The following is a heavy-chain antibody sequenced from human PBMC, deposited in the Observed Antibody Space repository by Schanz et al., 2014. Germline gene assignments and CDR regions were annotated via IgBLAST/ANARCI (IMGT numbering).Heavy chain of an antibody. Sequence: QVQLVQSGAEVKKPGASVRVSCKASGYSFTDYAIHWVRQAPGQGLEWMGWISGYNGDTNYAPKFQVRVTMTTDTSTGITSLELRNLKSDDTAVYYCARDRVSFVRGPLGVDWGQGTQVIVSS. CDR2: ISGYNGDT. CDR3: ARDRVSFVRGPLGVD. V-gene: IGHV1-18*01. J-gene: IGHJ4*02. D-gene: IGHD3-10*01. CDR1: GYSFTDYA.